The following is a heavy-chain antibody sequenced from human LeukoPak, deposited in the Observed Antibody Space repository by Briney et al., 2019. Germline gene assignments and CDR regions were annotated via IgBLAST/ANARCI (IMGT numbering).Heavy chain of an antibody. CDR1: GGSISSGGYY. J-gene: IGHJ4*02. Sequence: SETLSLTCTVSGGSISSGGYYWSWIRQHPGKGLEWIGYIYYSGSTYYNPSLKSRVTISVDTSKNQFSLKPSSVTAADTAVYYCARITMTRSGMDYWGQGTLVTVSS. V-gene: IGHV4-31*03. CDR3: ARITMTRSGMDY. D-gene: IGHD3-22*01. CDR2: IYYSGST.